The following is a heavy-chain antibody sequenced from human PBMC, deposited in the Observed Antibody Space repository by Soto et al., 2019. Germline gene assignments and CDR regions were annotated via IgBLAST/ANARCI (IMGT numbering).Heavy chain of an antibody. V-gene: IGHV4-38-2*01. Sequence: ETLSLSCPVSGDSISSGSYWGWIRQPPGEGPEWIASIYHGGTTFYNPSLKSRISISVDTSKNQFSLRLTSVTAADTATYYCERVNVMVVAGSTFDYWGPGTLVTVYS. CDR2: IYHGGTT. CDR1: GDSISSGSY. CDR3: ERVNVMVVAGSTFDY. J-gene: IGHJ4*03. D-gene: IGHD6-19*01.